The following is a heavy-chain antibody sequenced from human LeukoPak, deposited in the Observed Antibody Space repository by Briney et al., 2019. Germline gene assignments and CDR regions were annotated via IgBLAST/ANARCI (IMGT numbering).Heavy chain of an antibody. CDR2: IYSSGST. Sequence: ETLSLTCTVSGGSISSYHWSWIRQPPGKGLEWIGFIYSSGSTNYNPSLKSRVTISVDTSKNQFSLKLKFVTAADTAVYYCARDLGYCSNTSCLSYGMDVWGQGTTVTVSS. CDR3: ARDLGYCSNTSCLSYGMDV. CDR1: GGSISSYH. D-gene: IGHD2-2*01. V-gene: IGHV4-59*01. J-gene: IGHJ6*02.